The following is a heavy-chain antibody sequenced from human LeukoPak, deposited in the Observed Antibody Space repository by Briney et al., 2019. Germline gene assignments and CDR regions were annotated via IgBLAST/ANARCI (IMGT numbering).Heavy chain of an antibody. D-gene: IGHD5-18*01. Sequence: PSETLSLTCTVSGGSISSSSYYWGWIRQPPGKGLEWIGSIYYSGSTYYNPSLKSRVTISVDTSKKQFSLKLSSVTAADTAVYYCARTGLIQLWLRSYNWFDPWGQGTLVTVSS. J-gene: IGHJ5*02. CDR2: IYYSGST. V-gene: IGHV4-39*01. CDR3: ARTGLIQLWLRSYNWFDP. CDR1: GGSISSSSYY.